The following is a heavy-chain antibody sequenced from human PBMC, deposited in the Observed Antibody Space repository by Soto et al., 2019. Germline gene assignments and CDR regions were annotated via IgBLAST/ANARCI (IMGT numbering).Heavy chain of an antibody. CDR3: ATLTYCSSASCPNYYYVMDV. V-gene: IGHV3-21*06. D-gene: IGHD2-2*01. J-gene: IGHJ6*02. CDR1: GFTFTTYS. CDR2: IGSSSNYI. Sequence: GGSLRLSCAASGFTFTTYSLTWVRQAPGKGLEWVASIGSSSNYIYYADSVKGRFTISRDNAKNSLFLQMDSLRAEDTAVYYCATLTYCSSASCPNYYYVMDVWGQGTTVTVSS.